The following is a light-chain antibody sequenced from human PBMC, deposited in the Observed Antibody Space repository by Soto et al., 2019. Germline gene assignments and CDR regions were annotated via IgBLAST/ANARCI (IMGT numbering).Light chain of an antibody. J-gene: IGKJ4*01. Sequence: DIQMTQSPSSLSASVGDRVTITCRASQSISNCLAWYQQKPGKVPKLLIYAASTLQSGVPARFSGSGSGTDFHPTISSLQPEYVANYYCQKYHHSPTFGGGTKVDIK. V-gene: IGKV1-27*01. CDR1: QSISNC. CDR2: AAS. CDR3: QKYHHSPT.